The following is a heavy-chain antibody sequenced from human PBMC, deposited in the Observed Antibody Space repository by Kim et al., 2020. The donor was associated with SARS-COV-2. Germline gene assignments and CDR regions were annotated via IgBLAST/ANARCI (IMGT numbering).Heavy chain of an antibody. CDR2: IWYDGSNK. V-gene: IGHV3-33*08. J-gene: IGHJ6*02. CDR3: ASNLGPGGYYYYGMDV. Sequence: GGSLRLSCAASGFTFSSYGMHCVRQAPGKGLEWVAVIWYDGSNKYYADSVKGRFTISRDNSKNTLYLQMTSLRAEDTAVYYCASNLGPGGYYYYGMDVWGQGTTVTVSS. CDR1: GFTFSSYG. D-gene: IGHD7-27*01.